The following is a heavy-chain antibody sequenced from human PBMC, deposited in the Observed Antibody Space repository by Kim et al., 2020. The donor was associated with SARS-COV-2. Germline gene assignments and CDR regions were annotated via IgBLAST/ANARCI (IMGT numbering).Heavy chain of an antibody. CDR1: GGSISSYY. CDR2: IYYSGST. V-gene: IGHV4-59*13. Sequence: SETLSLTCTVSGGSISSYYWSWIRQPPGKGLEWIGYIYYSGSTNYNPSLKSRVTISVDTSKNQFSLKLSSVTAADTAVYYCARVSKEYQLLDAFDIWGQGTMVTVSS. J-gene: IGHJ3*02. D-gene: IGHD2-2*01. CDR3: ARVSKEYQLLDAFDI.